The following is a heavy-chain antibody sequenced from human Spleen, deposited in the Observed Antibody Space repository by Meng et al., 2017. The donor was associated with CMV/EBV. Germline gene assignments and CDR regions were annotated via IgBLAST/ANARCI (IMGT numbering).Heavy chain of an antibody. J-gene: IGHJ4*02. D-gene: IGHD2-15*01. CDR2: TSYHGSNK. CDR3: ASTVVLVATLDY. Sequence: CAASGFTFGTYAMHWVRQAPGKGLEWVAFTSYHGSNKYYAESVKGRFTISRDNSKKTLYLQMNSLRAEDTAVYYCASTVVLVATLDYWGQGTLVTVSS. V-gene: IGHV3-30-3*01. CDR1: GFTFGTYA.